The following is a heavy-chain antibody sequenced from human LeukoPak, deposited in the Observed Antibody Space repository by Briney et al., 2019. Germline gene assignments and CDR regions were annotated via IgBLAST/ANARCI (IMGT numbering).Heavy chain of an antibody. D-gene: IGHD1-26*01. V-gene: IGHV3-23*01. CDR1: GFTFSSYA. Sequence: QPGGSLRLSCAASGFTFSSYAMSWVRQAPGKGLEWVVAIDGGGGSTYYADSVKGRFTVSRDNSKNTLYLQMNSLSAEDTAVYYCARGFSGTYPFYYDYWGQGTLVTVSS. CDR3: ARGFSGTYPFYYDY. J-gene: IGHJ4*02. CDR2: IDGGGGST.